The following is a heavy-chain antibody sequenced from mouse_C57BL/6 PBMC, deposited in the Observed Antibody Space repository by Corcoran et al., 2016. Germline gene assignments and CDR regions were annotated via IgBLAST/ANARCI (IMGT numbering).Heavy chain of an antibody. J-gene: IGHJ4*01. CDR1: GYAFRNYW. D-gene: IGHD2-1*01. V-gene: IGHV1-80*01. Sequence: QVPLQQSGAQLVKPGASVTISCKASGYAFRNYWMNWVKQRPGKGLEWIGQISPGDGDTNYNGKFKGKATLTADKSSSTAYMQLSSLTSEDSAVYFCARSIYYGTYAMDYWGQGTSVTVSS. CDR2: ISPGDGDT. CDR3: ARSIYYGTYAMDY.